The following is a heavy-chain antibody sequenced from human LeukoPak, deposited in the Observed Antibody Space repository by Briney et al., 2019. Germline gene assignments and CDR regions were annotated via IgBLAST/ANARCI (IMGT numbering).Heavy chain of an antibody. CDR3: ARAPSYDILGVYFDS. J-gene: IGHJ4*02. CDR1: GFTFSSYG. CDR2: IWDDGSNK. V-gene: IGHV3-33*01. D-gene: IGHD3-9*01. Sequence: GGALRLSCAASGFTFSSYGMHWVRQAPGKGLERVAVIWDDGSNKYYADSVKGRFTISRDISKTPLYLQLTTLRPEAPAVYSCARAPSYDILGVYFDSWGQGTLVTVSP.